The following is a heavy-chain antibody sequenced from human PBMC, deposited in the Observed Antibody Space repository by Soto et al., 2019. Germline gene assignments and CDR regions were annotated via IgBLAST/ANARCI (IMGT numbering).Heavy chain of an antibody. Sequence: GSLRLSCAASGFTFSSYSMNWVRQAPGKGLEWVSSISSSSSYIYYADSVKGRFTISRDNAKNSLYLQMNSLRAEDTAVYYCARDNYYGSGSSNYYYYYGMDVWGQGTTVTVSS. CDR1: GFTFSSYS. D-gene: IGHD3-10*01. V-gene: IGHV3-21*01. J-gene: IGHJ6*02. CDR3: ARDNYYGSGSSNYYYYYGMDV. CDR2: ISSSSSYI.